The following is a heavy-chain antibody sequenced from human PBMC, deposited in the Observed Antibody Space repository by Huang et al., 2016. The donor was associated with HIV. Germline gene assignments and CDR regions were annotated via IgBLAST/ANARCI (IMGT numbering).Heavy chain of an antibody. J-gene: IGHJ2*01. D-gene: IGHD3-3*01. CDR2: LSYTGKM. CDR1: GGSINTGRYY. V-gene: IGHV4-39*01. Sequence: QMRFQESGPGLVKPSGTLSLTCNVSGGSINTGRYYWGWIRQPPGKGMELVGSLSYTGKMHYDPSLKGRLTMSADTSKNQFSLSLSSVTAADTAIYYCARNHDFWRGRMFAISYFDVWGRGTLVTVAS. CDR3: ARNHDFWRGRMFAISYFDV.